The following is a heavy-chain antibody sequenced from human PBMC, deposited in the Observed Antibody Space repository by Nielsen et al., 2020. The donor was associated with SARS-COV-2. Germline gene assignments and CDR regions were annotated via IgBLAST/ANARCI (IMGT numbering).Heavy chain of an antibody. D-gene: IGHD5-12*01. CDR2: VSASGGST. V-gene: IGHV3-23*01. Sequence: GESLKISCAASGFTFSSYAMSWVRQAPGKGLEWVSTVSASGGSTYYADSVKGRFTISRDNSKDTLYLQVNSLRAEDTAIYYCAKDRGYTGYDNPHFDYWGQGTLVTVSS. CDR1: GFTFSSYA. J-gene: IGHJ4*02. CDR3: AKDRGYTGYDNPHFDY.